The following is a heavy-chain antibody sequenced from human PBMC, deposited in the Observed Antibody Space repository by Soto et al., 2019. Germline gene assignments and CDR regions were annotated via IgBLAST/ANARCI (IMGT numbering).Heavy chain of an antibody. CDR1: GFTFTSSA. D-gene: IGHD3-3*01. CDR2: IVVGSGNT. Sequence: SVKVSCKASGFTFTSSAVQWVRQARGQRLEWIGWIVVGSGNTNYAQKFQERVTITRDMSTSTAYMELSSLRSEDMAVYYCAAGRYDFWSGPRYYYGMDVWGQGTTVTVSS. J-gene: IGHJ6*02. V-gene: IGHV1-58*01. CDR3: AAGRYDFWSGPRYYYGMDV.